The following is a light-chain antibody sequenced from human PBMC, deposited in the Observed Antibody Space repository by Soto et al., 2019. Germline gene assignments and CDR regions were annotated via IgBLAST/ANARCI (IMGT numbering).Light chain of an antibody. Sequence: QSALTQPASVSGSPGQSITISCTGTSSDVGGYNYVSWYQQHPGKAPKLMIYDVDVRPSGVSNRFSGSKSSNTASLTISGLQTQAEADYYCTSYTIINTVVFGGGTKLT. CDR1: SSDVGGYNY. V-gene: IGLV2-14*03. CDR2: DVD. CDR3: TSYTIINTVV. J-gene: IGLJ2*01.